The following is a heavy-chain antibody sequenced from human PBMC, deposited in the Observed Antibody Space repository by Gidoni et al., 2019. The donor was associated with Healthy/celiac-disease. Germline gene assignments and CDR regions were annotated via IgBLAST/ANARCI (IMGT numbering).Heavy chain of an antibody. V-gene: IGHV1-2*02. J-gene: IGHJ4*02. CDR1: EHTFTGDY. CDR3: ARAGYSYAFYY. Sequence: QVQLVQSGAEVTKPEASVKVSSKASEHTFTGDYMHWVRQGPGQGLEWMGWINPNSGGTNYAQKLQGRVTMTRDTSISTAYMELSRLRSDDTAVYYCARAGYSYAFYYWGQGTLVTVSS. CDR2: INPNSGGT. D-gene: IGHD5-18*01.